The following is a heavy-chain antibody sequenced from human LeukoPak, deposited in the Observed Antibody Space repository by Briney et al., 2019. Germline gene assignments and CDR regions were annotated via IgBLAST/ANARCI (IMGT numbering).Heavy chain of an antibody. D-gene: IGHD3-22*01. CDR3: ARTRSSGSLTFDY. CDR2: ITNSGNSK. J-gene: IGHJ4*02. CDR1: EFTFSSYS. V-gene: IGHV3-48*01. Sequence: PGGSLRLSCAASEFTFSSYSMIWVRQAPGKGLEWVSYITNSGNSKSYADSVKGRFTISRDNTKNSLYLQMNGLRAEDTAVYYCARTRSSGSLTFDYWGQGILVTVSS.